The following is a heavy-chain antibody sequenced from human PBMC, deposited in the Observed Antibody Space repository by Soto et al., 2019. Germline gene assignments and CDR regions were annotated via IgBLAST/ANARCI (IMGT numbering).Heavy chain of an antibody. J-gene: IGHJ4*02. CDR1: GGSISSYY. CDR3: ARRWGTYFDF. CDR2: IYYSGST. D-gene: IGHD7-27*01. Sequence: SETLSLTCTVSGGSISSYYWSWIRQPPGKGLEWIGYIYYSGSTDYDPSLKSRVTISVDTSKNQFSLKLSSVTAADTAVYYCARRWGTYFDFWGKGTLVTFSS. V-gene: IGHV4-59*01.